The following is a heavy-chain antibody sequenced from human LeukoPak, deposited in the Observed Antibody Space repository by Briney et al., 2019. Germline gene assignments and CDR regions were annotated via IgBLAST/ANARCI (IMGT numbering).Heavy chain of an antibody. CDR3: ARGSRYGSGSYCGY. Sequence: SVKVSCKASGGTFSSYAISWVRQAPGQGLEWMGRIIPIFGTTNYAQKFQGRVTITTDESTSTAYMELSSLRSEDTAVYYCARGSRYGSGSYCGYWGQGTLVTVSS. D-gene: IGHD3-10*01. CDR1: GGTFSSYA. V-gene: IGHV1-69*05. J-gene: IGHJ4*02. CDR2: IIPIFGTT.